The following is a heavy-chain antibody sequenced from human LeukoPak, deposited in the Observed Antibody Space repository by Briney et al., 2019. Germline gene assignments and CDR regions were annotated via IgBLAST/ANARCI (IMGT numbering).Heavy chain of an antibody. CDR1: GYTFTGYY. D-gene: IGHD3-3*01. CDR2: INPNSGGT. V-gene: IGHV1-2*02. CDR3: ARGGVTYYDFWSGYYSFDY. J-gene: IGHJ4*02. Sequence: ASVKVSCKASGYTFTGYYMHWVRQAPGQGLEWMGWINPNSGGTNYAQKFQGRVTMTRDTSISTAYMELSRLRSGDTAVYYCARGGVTYYDFWSGYYSFDYWGQGTLVTVSS.